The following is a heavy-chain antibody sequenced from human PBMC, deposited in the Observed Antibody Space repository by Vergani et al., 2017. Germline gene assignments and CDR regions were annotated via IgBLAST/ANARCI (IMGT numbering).Heavy chain of an antibody. V-gene: IGHV4-59*01. D-gene: IGHD6-13*01. CDR1: GDSMNTYY. Sequence: QVQLQESGPGLVKPSETLSLTCSVSGDSMNTYYWTWIRQPPGKGLEWIGYIYDSGATKYNPPLKSRVTMSLDPSKNQFSLNLYSVTAADTAEYYCARGSRAAGYSGPDSWGQGTRVTVSS. CDR2: IYDSGAT. J-gene: IGHJ4*02. CDR3: ARGSRAAGYSGPDS.